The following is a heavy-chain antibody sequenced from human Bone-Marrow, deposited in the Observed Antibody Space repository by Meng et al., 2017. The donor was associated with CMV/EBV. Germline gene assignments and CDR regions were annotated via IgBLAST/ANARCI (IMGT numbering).Heavy chain of an antibody. CDR3: ARLPGIAVAATLADYYFDY. Sequence: ASVKVSCKASGYIFTKYGVNWMRQAPGQGPEWMGWISAYNGDTKSTQKFQGRVTMTRDTSISTAYMELSRLRSDDTAVYYCARLPGIAVAATLADYYFDYWGQGTLVTVSS. V-gene: IGHV1-18*01. J-gene: IGHJ4*02. CDR1: GYIFTKYG. CDR2: ISAYNGDT. D-gene: IGHD6-19*01.